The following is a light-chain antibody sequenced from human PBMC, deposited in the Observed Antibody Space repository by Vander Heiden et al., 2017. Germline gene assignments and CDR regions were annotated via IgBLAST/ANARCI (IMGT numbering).Light chain of an antibody. CDR3: QMHNRALVLT. CDR1: QGITHY. J-gene: IGKJ3*01. Sequence: DIQMTQSPSSLSASVGDRITITCRATQGITHYLAWYQQKPAKVPKLLIYAASTLHSGVPSRLRGGGSGTDFTLTISSLQPEDVTAYYCQMHNRALVLTFGPGTKVDIK. CDR2: AAS. V-gene: IGKV1-27*01.